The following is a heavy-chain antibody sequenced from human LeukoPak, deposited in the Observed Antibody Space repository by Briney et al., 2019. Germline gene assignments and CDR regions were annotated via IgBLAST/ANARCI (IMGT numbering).Heavy chain of an antibody. Sequence: GGSLRLSCVVSGISLSNYAMTWVRQAPGKGLEWVSYISERGGSTTYADSVKGRFTISRDTSLNTLHLQMNNLRAEDTAVYFCAKRGVVIRGILVIGYHQEAYHYDFWGQGVLVTVSS. CDR2: ISERGGST. CDR1: GISLSNYA. J-gene: IGHJ4*02. CDR3: AKRGVVIRGILVIGYHQEAYHYDF. D-gene: IGHD3-10*01. V-gene: IGHV3-23*01.